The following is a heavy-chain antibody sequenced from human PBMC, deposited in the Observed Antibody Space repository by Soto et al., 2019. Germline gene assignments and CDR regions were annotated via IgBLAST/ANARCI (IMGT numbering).Heavy chain of an antibody. CDR1: GYTFTSYD. CDR3: AKGPATSFLNWFDP. J-gene: IGHJ5*02. Sequence: ASVKVSCKASGYTFTSYDINWVRQATGQGLEWMGWMNPNSGNTGYAQKFQGRVTMTRNTSISTAYMELSSLRSEDTAFYHCAKGPATSFLNWFDPWGQGTLVTVSS. CDR2: MNPNSGNT. V-gene: IGHV1-8*01.